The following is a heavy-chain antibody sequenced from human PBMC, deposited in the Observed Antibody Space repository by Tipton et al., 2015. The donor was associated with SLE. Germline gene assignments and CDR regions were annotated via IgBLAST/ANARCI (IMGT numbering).Heavy chain of an antibody. CDR3: TTGGPDAFDI. J-gene: IGHJ3*02. Sequence: SLRLSCAASGFTFSSYAMHWVRQAPGKGLEWVAVISYDGSNKYYADSVKGRFTISRDNSKNTLYLQMNSLKTEDTAVYYCTTGGPDAFDIWGQGTMVTVSS. CDR1: GFTFSSYA. CDR2: ISYDGSNK. V-gene: IGHV3-30*04.